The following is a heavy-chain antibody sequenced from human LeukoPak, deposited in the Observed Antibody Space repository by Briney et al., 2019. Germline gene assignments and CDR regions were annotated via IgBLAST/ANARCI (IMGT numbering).Heavy chain of an antibody. V-gene: IGHV4-59*08. J-gene: IGHJ3*02. D-gene: IGHD6-13*01. CDR2: IYYSGST. CDR3: ASGIAAGGAFDI. CDR1: GGSISSYY. Sequence: SETLSLTCTVSGGSISSYYWSWIRQPPGKGLEWIRYIYYSGSTNYNPSLKSRVTISVDTSKNQFSLKLSSVTAADTAVYYCASGIAAGGAFDIWGQGTMVTVSS.